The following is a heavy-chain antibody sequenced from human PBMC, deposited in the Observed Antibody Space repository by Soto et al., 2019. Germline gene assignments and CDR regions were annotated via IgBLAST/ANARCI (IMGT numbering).Heavy chain of an antibody. V-gene: IGHV1-69*13. CDR3: ALTMVRGAYYYYYGMDV. D-gene: IGHD3-10*01. CDR2: IIPIFGTA. CDR1: GGTFSSYA. J-gene: IGHJ6*02. Sequence: SVKVSCKASGGTFSSYAISWVRQAPGQGLEWMGGIIPIFGTANYAQKFQGRVTITADESTSTAYMELSSLRSEGTAVYYCALTMVRGAYYYYYGMDVWGQGTTVTVSS.